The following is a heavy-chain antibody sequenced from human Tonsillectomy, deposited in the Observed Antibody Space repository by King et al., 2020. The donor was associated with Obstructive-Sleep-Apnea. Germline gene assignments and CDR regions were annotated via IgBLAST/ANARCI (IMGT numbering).Heavy chain of an antibody. Sequence: VQLVESGGGVVQPGGSLRLSCAASGFTFSSYDMHWVRQAPGKGLEWVAFIRYDGSSKYYVESGNGRFTISRDNSKNTLYLQVNSLRAEASAVSYCAILCGTTCYDFDYWGQGTLVTVSS. J-gene: IGHJ4*02. D-gene: IGHD2-2*01. CDR3: AILCGTTCYDFDY. CDR1: GFTFSSYD. V-gene: IGHV3-30*02. CDR2: IRYDGSSK.